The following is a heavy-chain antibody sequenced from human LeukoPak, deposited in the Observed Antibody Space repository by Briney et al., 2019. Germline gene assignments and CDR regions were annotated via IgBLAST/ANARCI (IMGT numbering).Heavy chain of an antibody. J-gene: IGHJ2*01. V-gene: IGHV3-7*01. CDR3: ARERLGDDIYFDL. Sequence: GESLRLSCAASGFTFTTYWMTWVRQAPGKGLEWVANTKQDGSEKYYVDSVRGRFTISRDNAKNSLFLQMNSLRAEDTAVYFCARERLGDDIYFDLWGRGTLVTVSS. CDR1: GFTFTTYW. D-gene: IGHD3-3*01. CDR2: TKQDGSEK.